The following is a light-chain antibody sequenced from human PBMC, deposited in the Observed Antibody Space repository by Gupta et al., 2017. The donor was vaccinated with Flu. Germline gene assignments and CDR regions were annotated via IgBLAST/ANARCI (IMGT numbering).Light chain of an antibody. J-gene: IGKJ2*01. Sequence: PSSLSASVGDRVTITCQASHEIRVYLNWYQQRPGKAPELLIYDASNLNRGVPSRFSGSGSETKFSFTISSLRPEDSATYYCLQEGMSPYTFGQGTKLEIK. CDR1: HEIRVY. V-gene: IGKV1-33*01. CDR3: LQEGMSPYT. CDR2: DAS.